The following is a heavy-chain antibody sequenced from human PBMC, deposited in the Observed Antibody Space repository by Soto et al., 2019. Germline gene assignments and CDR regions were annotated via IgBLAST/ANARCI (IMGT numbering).Heavy chain of an antibody. CDR1: GFTFSSYG. Sequence: QVQLVESGGGVVQPGRSLRLSCAASGFTFSSYGMHWVRQAPGKGLEWVAVISYDGSNKYYADSVKGRFTISRDNSKNTLYLKMNSWRAGDRVVFYWAKDIVDTPMVRGMAVWAQGTTVTVSS. V-gene: IGHV3-30*18. CDR3: AKDIVDTPMVRGMAV. D-gene: IGHD5-18*01. J-gene: IGHJ6*02. CDR2: ISYDGSNK.